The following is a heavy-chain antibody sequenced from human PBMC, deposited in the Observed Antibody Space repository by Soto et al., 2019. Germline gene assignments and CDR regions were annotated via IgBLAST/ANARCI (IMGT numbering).Heavy chain of an antibody. V-gene: IGHV1-18*01. Sequence: QIQLVPSGAEVKKPGAAVKVSCKAAGYTFSSIGISWVRQAPGQGLEWMGWISPYKGNTHYAQGLQGRVTMTTATSTSTAYMELRSLRSDDTAVYYCARDLDASGSYYTDYWGQGTLVTVSS. CDR2: ISPYKGNT. D-gene: IGHD3-10*01. CDR3: ARDLDASGSYYTDY. CDR1: GYTFSSIG. J-gene: IGHJ4*02.